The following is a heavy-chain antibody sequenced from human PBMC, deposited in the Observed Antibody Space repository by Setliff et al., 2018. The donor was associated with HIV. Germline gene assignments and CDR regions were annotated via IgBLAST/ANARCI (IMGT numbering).Heavy chain of an antibody. CDR1: GGSISSSSYY. CDR2: IYHSGST. J-gene: IGHJ4*02. D-gene: IGHD6-19*01. Sequence: TLSLTCTVSGGSISSSSYYWGWIRQPPGKGLEWIGSIYHSGSTYYNPSLKSRVTISADTSKNQFSLKLSSVTAADTAVYYCARRRSSGWYHYFDYWGQGTLVTVSS. V-gene: IGHV4-39*07. CDR3: ARRRSSGWYHYFDY.